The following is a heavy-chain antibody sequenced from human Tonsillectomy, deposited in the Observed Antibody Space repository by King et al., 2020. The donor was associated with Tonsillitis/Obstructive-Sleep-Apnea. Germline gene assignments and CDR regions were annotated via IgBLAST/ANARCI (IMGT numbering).Heavy chain of an antibody. CDR2: ISAYNGNT. Sequence: VQLVESGAEVKKPGASVKVSCKASGYTFTIYGINWVRQAPGQGLEWMGWISAYNGNTNYAQKLQDRVTMTTDTSTSTAYMELRSLRSDDTAVYYCARDYPGQTVVVSAAAYNVVDYWGQGTLVTVSS. D-gene: IGHD2-2*01. V-gene: IGHV1-18*01. CDR1: GYTFTIYG. CDR3: ARDYPGQTVVVSAAAYNVVDY. J-gene: IGHJ4*02.